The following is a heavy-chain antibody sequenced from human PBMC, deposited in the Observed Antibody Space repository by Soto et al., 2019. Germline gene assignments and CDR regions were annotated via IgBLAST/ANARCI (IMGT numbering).Heavy chain of an antibody. CDR1: GGSISTYY. CDR3: ASDVGRSVVRD. Sequence: SETLSLTCTVSGGSISTYYWSWIRQPPGKGLEFIGYIYYGGSTNYNPSLKSRVTISVDTSKNQFSLNLSSVTVADTAVYYCASDVGRSVVRDWGQGTLVTVSS. V-gene: IGHV4-59*01. D-gene: IGHD3-10*01. CDR2: IYYGGST. J-gene: IGHJ4*02.